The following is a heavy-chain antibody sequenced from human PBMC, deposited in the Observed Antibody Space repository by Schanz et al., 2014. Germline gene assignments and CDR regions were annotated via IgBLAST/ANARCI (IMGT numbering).Heavy chain of an antibody. CDR3: AKVQTHTLYGGNSCFDY. J-gene: IGHJ4*02. Sequence: QVQLVESGGCVVQPGRSLRLSCAASGFTMITYAMHWVRQPPGKGLEWVAIITYDGSNTYHADSVKGRFTISRDNAKNSLYLQMNSLRPEDTALYYCAKVQTHTLYGGNSCFDYWGQGTLVTVSS. CDR2: ITYDGSNT. CDR1: GFTMITYA. V-gene: IGHV3-30*04. D-gene: IGHD2-21*02.